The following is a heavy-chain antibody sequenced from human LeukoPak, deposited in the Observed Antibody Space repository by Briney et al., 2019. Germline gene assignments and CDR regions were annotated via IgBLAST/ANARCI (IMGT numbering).Heavy chain of an antibody. V-gene: IGHV3-66*01. J-gene: IGHJ4*02. CDR2: IYSGGSA. CDR1: GFSFSTYN. Sequence: GGSLRLSCAASGFSFSTYNMNWVCHAPGEGLEWVSVIYSGGSAYYAEPAKGSFTISRDNSKNTLFLQMNSLRAEDTAVYYCAKVGLTVTTILDYFDYWGQGTLVTVSS. CDR3: AKVGLTVTTILDYFDY. D-gene: IGHD4-11*01.